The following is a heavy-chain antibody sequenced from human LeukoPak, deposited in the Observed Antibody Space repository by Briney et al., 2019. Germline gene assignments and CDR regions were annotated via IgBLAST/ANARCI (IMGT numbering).Heavy chain of an antibody. J-gene: IGHJ4*02. CDR3: AKDRYCDSTSCPTDY. D-gene: IGHD2-2*01. CDR2: ISDSGDTT. CDR1: GFIFSSYG. V-gene: IGHV3-23*01. Sequence: PGGSLRLSCAASGFIFSSYGMSWVRLAPGKGLEWVSSISDSGDTTFYADFLKGRFTVSRDNSKNALYLQMNSLRAEDTAVYYCAKDRYCDSTSCPTDYWGKGTLVTVSS.